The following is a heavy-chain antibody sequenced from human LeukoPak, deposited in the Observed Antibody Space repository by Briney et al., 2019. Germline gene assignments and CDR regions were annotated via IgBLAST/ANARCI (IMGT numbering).Heavy chain of an antibody. CDR1: GYSISSGYY. V-gene: IGHV4-38-2*02. Sequence: SETLSLTCTVSGYSISSGYYWGWIRQPPGKELEWIGNIYHSGSAYYNPSLQSRVTISVDTSKNQFSLKLSSVTAADTAVYYCARGLVATIGLFDYWGQGTLVTVSS. D-gene: IGHD5-12*01. J-gene: IGHJ4*02. CDR3: ARGLVATIGLFDY. CDR2: IYHSGSA.